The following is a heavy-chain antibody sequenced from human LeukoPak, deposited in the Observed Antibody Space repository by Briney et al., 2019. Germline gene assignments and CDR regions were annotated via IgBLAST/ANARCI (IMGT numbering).Heavy chain of an antibody. Sequence: SETLSLTCAAYGGSFSGYYWSWIRQPPGKGLEWIGEINHSGSTNYNPSLKSRVTISVDTSKNQFSLKLSSVTAADTAVYYCARGPVYYYGSGSYCYFDYWGQGTPVTVSS. D-gene: IGHD3-10*01. CDR1: GGSFSGYY. CDR3: ARGPVYYYGSGSYCYFDY. J-gene: IGHJ4*02. V-gene: IGHV4-34*01. CDR2: INHSGST.